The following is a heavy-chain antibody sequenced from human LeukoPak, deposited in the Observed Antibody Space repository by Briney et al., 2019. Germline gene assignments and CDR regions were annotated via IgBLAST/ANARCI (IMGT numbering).Heavy chain of an antibody. Sequence: SETLSLTCTVSGGSLSTWYWSWIQQPPGKSLEWIGYLYGSGNTNYNPSLKSRVTISIDTSKNQFFLNLRSVTAADTAVYHCARETSLMGYSGGLGFNYWGQGTLVTVSS. D-gene: IGHD6-19*01. V-gene: IGHV4-59*01. J-gene: IGHJ4*02. CDR2: LYGSGNT. CDR3: ARETSLMGYSGGLGFNY. CDR1: GGSLSTWY.